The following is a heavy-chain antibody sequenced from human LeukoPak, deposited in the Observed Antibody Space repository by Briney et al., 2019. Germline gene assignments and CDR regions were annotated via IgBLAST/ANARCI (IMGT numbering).Heavy chain of an antibody. Sequence: NPGGSLRLSCAASGFTFSSYSMNWVRQAPGKGLEWVSFISTSSSYIYYADSVKGRFTISRDNAKTSLYPQMNSLRAEDTAVYYCARNLSGIAGYTYGRGIDYWGQGTLVTVSS. CDR1: GFTFSSYS. D-gene: IGHD5-18*01. V-gene: IGHV3-21*01. CDR2: ISTSSSYI. J-gene: IGHJ4*02. CDR3: ARNLSGIAGYTYGRGIDY.